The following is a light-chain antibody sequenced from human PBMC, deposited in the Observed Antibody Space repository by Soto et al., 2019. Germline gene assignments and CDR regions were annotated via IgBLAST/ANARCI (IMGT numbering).Light chain of an antibody. CDR2: GAT. Sequence: DIQMTQSPSSLSASVGDRVTITCRASQSMSDYLSWYQQKPGMAPKLLIYGATTLERGVPSRFSGSGSGTDFSLTISSLQPEDFATYHCQQSYNTPWTFGHGTKVEVK. CDR1: QSMSDY. CDR3: QQSYNTPWT. J-gene: IGKJ1*01. V-gene: IGKV1-39*01.